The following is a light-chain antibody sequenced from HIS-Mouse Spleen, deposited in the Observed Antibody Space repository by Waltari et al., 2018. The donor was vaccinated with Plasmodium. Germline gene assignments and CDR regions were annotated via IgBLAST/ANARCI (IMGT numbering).Light chain of an antibody. CDR1: SSHIGSNT. CDR2: SNN. Sequence: QSVLTQPPSASGTPGQRVTISCSGRSSHIGSNTVNWYQQLPGTAPKLLIYSNNQRPSGVPDRFSGSKSGTSASLAISGLQSEDEADYYCCSYAGSYTFVFGTGTKVTVL. CDR3: CSYAGSYTFV. V-gene: IGLV1-44*01. J-gene: IGLJ1*01.